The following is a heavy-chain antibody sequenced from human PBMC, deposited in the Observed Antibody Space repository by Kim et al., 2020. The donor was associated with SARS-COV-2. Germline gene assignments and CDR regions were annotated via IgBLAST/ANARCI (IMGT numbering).Heavy chain of an antibody. J-gene: IGHJ4*02. CDR1: GFSFSSYS. CDR2: IDSNSRYI. CDR3: ARDPGRALRMFAY. V-gene: IGHV3-21*01. Sequence: GGSLRLSCSASGFSFSSYSMNWVRQAPGKGLEWVSSIDSNSRYIYHADSVRGRFVSSRDNAKNSLYLQMNSLRAEDTAVYYCARDPGRALRMFAYWGQGTLVPVSS. D-gene: IGHD6-13*01.